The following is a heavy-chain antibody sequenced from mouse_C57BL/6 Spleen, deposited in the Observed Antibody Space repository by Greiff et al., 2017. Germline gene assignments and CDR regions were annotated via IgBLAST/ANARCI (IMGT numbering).Heavy chain of an antibody. Sequence: QVQLQQPGAELVMPGASVKLSCKASGYTFTSYWMHWVKQRPGQGLEWIGEIDPSDSYTNYNQKLKGKSTLTVDNSSSTAYMQLSSLTSEDSAVFNCARLGLYAMDYWGQGTSVTVAS. CDR2: IDPSDSYT. CDR1: GYTFTSYW. V-gene: IGHV1-69*01. J-gene: IGHJ4*01. CDR3: ARLGLYAMDY.